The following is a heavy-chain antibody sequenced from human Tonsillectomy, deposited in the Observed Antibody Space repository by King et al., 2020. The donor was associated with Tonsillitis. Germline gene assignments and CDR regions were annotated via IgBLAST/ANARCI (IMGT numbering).Heavy chain of an antibody. V-gene: IGHV1-2*02. CDR2: INPNSGGT. D-gene: IGHD3-3*01. J-gene: IGHJ4*02. CDR3: ARAREEIYYDLWSGPDY. Sequence: VQLVESGAEVKKPGASVKVSCKASGYTFTGYYMHWVRQAPGQGLEWMGWINPNSGGTNYAQKFQGRVTMTRDTSISTAYMELSRLRSDDTAVYYCARAREEIYYDLWSGPDYWGQRTLVTVSS. CDR1: GYTFTGYY.